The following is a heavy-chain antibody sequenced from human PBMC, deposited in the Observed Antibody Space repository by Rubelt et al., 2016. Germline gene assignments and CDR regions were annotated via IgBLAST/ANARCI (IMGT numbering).Heavy chain of an antibody. Sequence: QVQLVQSGAEVKKPGASVKVSCKASGYTFTSYAMHWVRQAPGQRLEWMGWINAGNGNTKYSQQFQGRVTMTRGRSAVTADMDLSSLRSEATALYYCASSGLDYDILTGYYNYYGMDVWGQGTTVTVSS. CDR3: ASSGLDYDILTGYYNYYGMDV. D-gene: IGHD3-9*01. J-gene: IGHJ6*02. V-gene: IGHV1-3*01. CDR2: INAGNGNT. CDR1: GYTFTSYA.